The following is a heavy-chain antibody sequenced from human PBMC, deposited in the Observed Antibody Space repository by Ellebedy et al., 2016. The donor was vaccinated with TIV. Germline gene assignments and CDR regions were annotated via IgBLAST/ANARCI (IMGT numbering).Heavy chain of an antibody. D-gene: IGHD2-15*01. V-gene: IGHV5-51*01. J-gene: IGHJ4*02. CDR2: IYSGDSDT. CDR3: ARVGEVAATPCSY. Sequence: KVSCKGSGYSFTTYWIGWVRQMSGKGLEWMGIIYSGDSDTRYSPSFQGQVTISADKSISTAYLQWSSLKASDTAMYYCARVGEVAATPCSYWGQGTLGTVSS. CDR1: GYSFTTYW.